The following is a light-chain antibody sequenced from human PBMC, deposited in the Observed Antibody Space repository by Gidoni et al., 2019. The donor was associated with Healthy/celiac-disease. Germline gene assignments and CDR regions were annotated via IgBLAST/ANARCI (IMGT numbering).Light chain of an antibody. V-gene: IGLV1-40*01. CDR2: GTS. CDR3: QSVEV. CDR1: SSNIGAGYD. Sequence: QSVLTQPPSVSGAPGQRVTISCTGSSSNIGAGYDVHWYQQLPGTAPKLLIYGTSNRPSGVPDRFSGSKSGTSASLAITGLQAEDEADYYCQSVEVFGTGIKVTVL. J-gene: IGLJ1*01.